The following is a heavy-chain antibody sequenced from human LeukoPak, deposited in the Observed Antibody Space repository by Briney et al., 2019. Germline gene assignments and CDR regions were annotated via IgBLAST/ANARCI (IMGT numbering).Heavy chain of an antibody. J-gene: IGHJ4*02. Sequence: GGSLRLSCAASGFTFSSYWMHWVRQAPGKGLVWVSRINSDGSSTSYADSVKGRFTISRDNAKNTLYLQMNSLRAEDTAVYYCARGRYSSGWYYFDYWGQGTMGTVSP. CDR1: GFTFSSYW. D-gene: IGHD6-19*01. V-gene: IGHV3-74*01. CDR3: ARGRYSSGWYYFDY. CDR2: INSDGSST.